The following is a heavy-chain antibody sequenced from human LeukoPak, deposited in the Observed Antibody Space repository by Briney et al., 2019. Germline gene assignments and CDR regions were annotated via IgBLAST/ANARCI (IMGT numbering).Heavy chain of an antibody. V-gene: IGHV3-9*03. CDR2: ITWNSGSV. J-gene: IGHJ2*01. Sequence: GGSLRLSCAASGFTFDDYAMHWVRQAPGKGLESVSGITWNSGSVVYADSVKGRFTISRDPAKNSLYLQMNSMRAEDMALYFCAKGSRYSFGYRYFDLWGRGTLVTVSS. CDR1: GFTFDDYA. CDR3: AKGSRYSFGYRYFDL. D-gene: IGHD5-18*01.